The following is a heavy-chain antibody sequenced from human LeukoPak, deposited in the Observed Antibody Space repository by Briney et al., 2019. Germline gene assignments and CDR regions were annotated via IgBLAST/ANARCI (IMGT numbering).Heavy chain of an antibody. V-gene: IGHV3-49*04. CDR2: IKSKVYGGTT. CDR3: AKEELSDAFDI. J-gene: IGHJ3*02. D-gene: IGHD3-16*02. CDR1: GFTFGDYA. Sequence: PGRSLRLSCTASGFTFGDYAMSWVRQAPGKGLEWVGFIKSKVYGGTTKYAASVKGRFTISRDDSKSIAYLQMNSLRAEDTAVYYCAKEELSDAFDIRGQGTMVTVSS.